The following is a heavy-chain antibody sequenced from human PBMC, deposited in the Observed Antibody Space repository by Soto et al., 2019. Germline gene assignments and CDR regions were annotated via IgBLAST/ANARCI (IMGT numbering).Heavy chain of an antibody. CDR3: AKDGGKDGYCGQWFVP. CDR2: IITIFGSA. CDR1: GGTFSNYA. Sequence: VQSGAEVKKPGSSVKVSCKASGGTFSNYAITWVRQAPGQGLEWLGRIITIFGSANYALKVQGRVTLHADESPTTAIMELSRRRYDDPAVYYCAKDGGKDGYCGQWFVPFCQGTLVTVYS. J-gene: IGHJ5*02. D-gene: IGHD5-12*01. V-gene: IGHV1-69*15.